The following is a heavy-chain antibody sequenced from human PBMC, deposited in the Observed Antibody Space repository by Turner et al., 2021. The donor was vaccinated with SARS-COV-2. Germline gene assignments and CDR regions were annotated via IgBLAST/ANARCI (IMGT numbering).Heavy chain of an antibody. Sequence: QVQLQESGPGLVKPSETLSLTCTVSGGSMISYYWSWIRQPPGKGLEWIAYMYASWSTFYNPSLKSPVTISGDASKIQFSLGVTAVTAADTAVYYCARFTPAGGNDYWGQGTLVTVSS. CDR3: ARFTPAGGNDY. D-gene: IGHD6-13*01. CDR1: GGSMISYY. J-gene: IGHJ4*02. V-gene: IGHV4-4*08. CDR2: MYASWST.